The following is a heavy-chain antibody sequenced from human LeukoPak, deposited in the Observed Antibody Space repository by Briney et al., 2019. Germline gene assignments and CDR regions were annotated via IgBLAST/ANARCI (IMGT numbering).Heavy chain of an antibody. V-gene: IGHV3-30*02. Sequence: GESLTLSCAAYGFIFTNYGMHWVRQAPGKELEWVALVRYDGNKFYEDSVKGRFTISRDNSKNTLYLQMNSLRAEDTAVYYCAKGDTMLRGVQYCFHFWGQGTLVTVSS. CDR2: VRYDGNK. CDR1: GFIFTNYG. CDR3: AKGDTMLRGVQYCFHF. J-gene: IGHJ4*02. D-gene: IGHD3-10*01.